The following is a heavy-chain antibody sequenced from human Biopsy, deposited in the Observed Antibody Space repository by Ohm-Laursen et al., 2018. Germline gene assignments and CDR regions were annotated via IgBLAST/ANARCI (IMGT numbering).Heavy chain of an antibody. J-gene: IGHJ2*01. CDR2: ISGRGAT. D-gene: IGHD3-22*01. Sequence: SDTLSLTCTVSGDSISSDYWSWIRQSPRKGLEWIGHISGRGATNYNPSLRGRVTISVDTSKNHFSLRLRSVTPADTAIYYCARDRGYYSDRTVPGYFDLWGRGTLVTVSS. CDR3: ARDRGYYSDRTVPGYFDL. V-gene: IGHV4-59*01. CDR1: GDSISSDY.